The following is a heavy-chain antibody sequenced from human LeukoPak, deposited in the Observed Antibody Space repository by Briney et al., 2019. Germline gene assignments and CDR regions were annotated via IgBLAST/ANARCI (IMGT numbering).Heavy chain of an antibody. V-gene: IGHV4-39*01. Sequence: SETLSLTCTVSGGSISSSSYYWGWIRQPPGKGLEWIGSTYYSGSTYYNPSLKSRVTISVDTSKNQFSLKLSSVTAADTAVYYCARQGGEYEWELLPSNNWFDPWGQGTLVTVSS. D-gene: IGHD1-26*01. CDR2: TYYSGST. CDR3: ARQGGEYEWELLPSNNWFDP. CDR1: GGSISSSSYY. J-gene: IGHJ5*02.